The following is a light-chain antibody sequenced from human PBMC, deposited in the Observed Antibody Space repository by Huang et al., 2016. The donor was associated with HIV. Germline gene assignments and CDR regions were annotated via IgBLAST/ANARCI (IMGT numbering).Light chain of an antibody. J-gene: IGKJ2*01. CDR2: LGS. V-gene: IGKV2-28*01. CDR1: QSLLHSNGYNY. Sequence: DIVMTQSPLSLPVTPGEPASISCRSSQSLLHSNGYNYLDWYLQTPGQSPQLLIYLGSHRATGGPDRCSGSGSGTDFTLKISRVEADDVGVYYCMEGLQTPPNTFGQGTKLEI. CDR3: MEGLQTPPNT.